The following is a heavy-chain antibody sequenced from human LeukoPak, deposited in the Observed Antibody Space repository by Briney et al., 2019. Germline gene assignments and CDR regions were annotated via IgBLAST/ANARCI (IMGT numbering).Heavy chain of an antibody. CDR2: INHSGST. D-gene: IGHD3-22*01. V-gene: IGHV4-34*01. J-gene: IGHJ4*02. CDR3: ASSYMDSSGYYSYYFDY. CDR1: GGSFSGYY. Sequence: PSETLSLTCAVYGGSFSGYYWSWIRQPPGKGLEWIGEINHSGSTNYNPSLKSRVTISVDTSKNQFSLKLSSVTAADTAVYYCASSYMDSSGYYSYYFDYWGQGTLVTVSS.